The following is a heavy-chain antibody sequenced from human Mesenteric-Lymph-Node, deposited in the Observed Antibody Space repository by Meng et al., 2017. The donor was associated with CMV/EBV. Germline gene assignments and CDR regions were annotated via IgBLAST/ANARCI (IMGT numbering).Heavy chain of an antibody. J-gene: IGHJ2*01. Sequence: LTRSAIHWVRQAPGQRLEWLEWINTANGDTKYSQRFQGRVTITRDTSASTAYMELNSLTSEDTAVFYCARDTKGYCDSTSCYWYFDLWGRGTLVTVSS. CDR1: LTRSA. CDR3: ARDTKGYCDSTSCYWYFDL. CDR2: INTANGDT. D-gene: IGHD2-2*01. V-gene: IGHV1-3*04.